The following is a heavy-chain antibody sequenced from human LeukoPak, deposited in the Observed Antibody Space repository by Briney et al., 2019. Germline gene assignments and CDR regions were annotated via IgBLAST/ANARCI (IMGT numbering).Heavy chain of an antibody. CDR2: ISSSSSYI. CDR3: ARDFQAAGTPFDY. Sequence: GGSLRLSCAASGFTFSSYSMNWVRQAPGKGLEWVSSISSSSSYIYYADSVKGRFTISRDNAKNSLYLQMNSLRAEDTAVYYCARDFQAAGTPFDYWGQGTLVTVSS. V-gene: IGHV3-21*01. D-gene: IGHD6-13*01. J-gene: IGHJ4*02. CDR1: GFTFSSYS.